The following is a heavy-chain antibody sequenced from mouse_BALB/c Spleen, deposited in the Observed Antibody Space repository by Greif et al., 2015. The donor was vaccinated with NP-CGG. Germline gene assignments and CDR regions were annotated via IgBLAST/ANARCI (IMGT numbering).Heavy chain of an antibody. Sequence: EVKLMESGAELVKPGASVKLSCTASGFNIKDTYMHWVKQRPEQGLEWIGRIDPANDNTKYDPKFQGKATITADTSSNTAYLQLSSLTSEDTAVYYCAGYYYGSSSFAYWGQGTLVTVSA. CDR1: GFNIKDTY. D-gene: IGHD1-1*01. CDR2: IDPANDNT. V-gene: IGHV14-3*02. CDR3: AGYYYGSSSFAY. J-gene: IGHJ3*01.